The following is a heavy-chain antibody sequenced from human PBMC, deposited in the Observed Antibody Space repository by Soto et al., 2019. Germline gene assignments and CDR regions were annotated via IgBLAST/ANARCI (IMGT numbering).Heavy chain of an antibody. D-gene: IGHD3-22*01. J-gene: IGHJ3*02. V-gene: IGHV3-23*01. Sequence: GGSLRLSCAASGFTFSSYAMSWVRQAPGKGLEWVSAISGSGGSTYYADSVKGRFTISRDNSKNTLYLQMNSLRAEDTAVYYCAKDHYYDSSGYPEFGAFDIWGQGTMVTVSS. CDR2: ISGSGGST. CDR1: GFTFSSYA. CDR3: AKDHYYDSSGYPEFGAFDI.